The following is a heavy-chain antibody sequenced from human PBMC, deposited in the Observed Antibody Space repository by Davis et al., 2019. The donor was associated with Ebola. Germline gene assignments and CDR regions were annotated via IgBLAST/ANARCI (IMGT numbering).Heavy chain of an antibody. CDR1: GYTFTNYY. CDR2: INANTGNP. CDR3: ATLPDI. J-gene: IGHJ3*02. Sequence: AASVKVSCKASGYTFTNYYMHWVRQAPGLGLEWMGWINANTGNPTYAKGFTGRFVFSLDTSVSTAYLQINSLKTEDIAVYYCATLPDIWGQGTMVTVSS. V-gene: IGHV7-4-1*02.